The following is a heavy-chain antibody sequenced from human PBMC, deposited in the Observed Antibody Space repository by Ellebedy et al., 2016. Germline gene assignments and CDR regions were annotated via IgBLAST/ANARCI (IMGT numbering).Heavy chain of an antibody. Sequence: GGSLRLXCAASGFTFSSYAMHWVRQAPGKGLEWVAVISYDGSNKYYADSVKGRFTISRDNSKNTLYLQMNSLRAEDTAVYYCARDGQDIVVVHQQFQLGDVWGKGTTVTVSS. CDR1: GFTFSSYA. D-gene: IGHD2-2*01. J-gene: IGHJ6*04. CDR3: ARDGQDIVVVHQQFQLGDV. CDR2: ISYDGSNK. V-gene: IGHV3-30-3*01.